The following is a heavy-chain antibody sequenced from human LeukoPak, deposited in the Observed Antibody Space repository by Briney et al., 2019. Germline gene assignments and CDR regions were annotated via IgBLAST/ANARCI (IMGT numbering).Heavy chain of an antibody. CDR3: GKLFYSSGMYHFDY. Sequence: PGGSLRLSCATSGFTFSSSAMSWVRQPPGKGQAWVSTISGSGGGTYYADSVKGRFTISRDNSKNTLYLQMNSLRAEDTAVFYCGKLFYSSGMYHFDYWGQGTLVTVSS. J-gene: IGHJ4*02. V-gene: IGHV3-23*01. CDR2: ISGSGGGT. CDR1: GFTFSSSA. D-gene: IGHD3-10*01.